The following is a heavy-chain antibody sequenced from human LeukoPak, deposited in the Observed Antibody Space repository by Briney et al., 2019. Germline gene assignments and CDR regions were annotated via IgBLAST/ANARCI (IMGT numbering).Heavy chain of an antibody. CDR1: GYTFTGYY. V-gene: IGHV1-2*02. CDR2: INPKSGGT. CDR3: ARQDRGDSMAAAGILL. J-gene: IGHJ4*02. D-gene: IGHD6-13*01. Sequence: GASVKVSCKASGYTFTGYYMHWVRQAPGQGLEWMGWINPKSGGTNSAQEFQGRVTMTRDTSISTAYMELTRLTSDDTAVYYCARQDRGDSMAAAGILLWGQGTLVTVSS.